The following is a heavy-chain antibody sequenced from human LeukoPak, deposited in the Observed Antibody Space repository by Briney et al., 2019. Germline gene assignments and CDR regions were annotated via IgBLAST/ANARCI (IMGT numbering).Heavy chain of an antibody. Sequence: GGSLRLSCAASGFTFSSYAMHWVRQAPGKGLEYVSAISSNGGSTYYANSVKGRFTISRDNSKNTLYLQMGSLRAEDMAVYYCAREPSRGQAYFDYWGQGTLVTVSP. V-gene: IGHV3-64*01. CDR1: GFTFSSYA. J-gene: IGHJ4*02. CDR3: AREPSRGQAYFDY. CDR2: ISSNGGST.